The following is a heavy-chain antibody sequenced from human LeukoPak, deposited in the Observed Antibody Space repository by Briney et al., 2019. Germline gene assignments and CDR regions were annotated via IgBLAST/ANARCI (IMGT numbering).Heavy chain of an antibody. D-gene: IGHD3-10*01. V-gene: IGHV1-2*02. Sequence: ASVKVSCKASGYTFTGCYMHWVRQAPGQGLEWMGWIIPNSGGTSYAQKFQGRVTMTRDTSISTAYMELSRLRSDDTAVYYCARGKDYYGSGSYYNVGDYWGQGTLVTVSS. J-gene: IGHJ4*02. CDR2: IIPNSGGT. CDR3: ARGKDYYGSGSYYNVGDY. CDR1: GYTFTGCY.